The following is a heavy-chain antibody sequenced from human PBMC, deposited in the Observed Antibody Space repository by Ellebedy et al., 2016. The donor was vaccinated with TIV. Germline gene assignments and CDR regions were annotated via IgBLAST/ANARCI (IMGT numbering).Heavy chain of an antibody. D-gene: IGHD3-22*01. CDR3: AKGRGGGSDSSAPRYYFDY. J-gene: IGHJ4*02. CDR2: ISNTGSRT. Sequence: GESLKISCAASGFTFSSYAMRWVRQAPGTGLEWVSTISNTGSRTYYADSVEGRFIISRDNSKKTLYLKMNSLRAEDTAVNYCAKGRGGGSDSSAPRYYFDYWGLGTLVTVSS. V-gene: IGHV3-23*01. CDR1: GFTFSSYA.